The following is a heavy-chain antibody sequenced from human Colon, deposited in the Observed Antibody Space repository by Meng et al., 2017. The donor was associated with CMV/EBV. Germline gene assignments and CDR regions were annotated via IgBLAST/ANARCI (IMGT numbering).Heavy chain of an antibody. J-gene: IGHJ4*02. CDR1: GYTFTTYD. Sequence: ASVKVSCKASGYTFTTYDINWVRQAPGQGLEWMGWMNPNSGNTGYAQKFQGRVTMTRDTSISTAYMELSSLGSDDTAVYYCARDEGHFGAGDWGRPADWGQGTLVTVSS. D-gene: IGHD3-3*01. CDR3: ARDEGHFGAGDWGRPAD. CDR2: MNPNSGNT. V-gene: IGHV1-8*01.